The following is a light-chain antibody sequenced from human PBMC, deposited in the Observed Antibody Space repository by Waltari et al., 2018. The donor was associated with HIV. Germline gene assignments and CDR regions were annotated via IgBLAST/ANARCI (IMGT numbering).Light chain of an antibody. CDR2: EAI. V-gene: IGLV2-23*01. Sequence: QSALTQPASVSGSPGQSITISCTGTSSDVGNYNLVSWYQQHPGKAPKLIIYEAIKRPSGVSDRFSGSKSASTASLTISGLQADDEADYFCSSYGGSSIWLFGGGTKLTVL. CDR3: SSYGGSSIWL. J-gene: IGLJ2*01. CDR1: SSDVGNYNL.